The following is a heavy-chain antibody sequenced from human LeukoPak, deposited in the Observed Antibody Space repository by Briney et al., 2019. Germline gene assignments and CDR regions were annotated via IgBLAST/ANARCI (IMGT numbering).Heavy chain of an antibody. CDR2: IYYSGST. J-gene: IGHJ6*02. D-gene: IGHD2-15*01. CDR3: ARLLQLHYGMDV. CDR1: GGSISSYY. V-gene: IGHV4-59*08. Sequence: PSETLSLTCTVSGGSISSYYWSWLRQPPGKGLEWIGYIYYSGSTNYNPSLKSRVTISVDTSKNQFSLKLSSVTAADTAVYYCARLLQLHYGMDVWGQGTTVTVSS.